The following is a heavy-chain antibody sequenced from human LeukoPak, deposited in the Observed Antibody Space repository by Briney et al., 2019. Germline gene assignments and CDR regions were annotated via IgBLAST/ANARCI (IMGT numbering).Heavy chain of an antibody. J-gene: IGHJ4*02. D-gene: IGHD3-16*01. Sequence: GGSLRLSCAASGFTFSSDWMSWVRQAPGKGLEWVANIKQDGSEKYYVDSVKGQFTISRDNAKNSLYLQMNSLRAEDTAVYYCARGGYYFDYWGQGTLVTVSS. CDR2: IKQDGSEK. CDR1: GFTFSSDW. CDR3: ARGGYYFDY. V-gene: IGHV3-7*01.